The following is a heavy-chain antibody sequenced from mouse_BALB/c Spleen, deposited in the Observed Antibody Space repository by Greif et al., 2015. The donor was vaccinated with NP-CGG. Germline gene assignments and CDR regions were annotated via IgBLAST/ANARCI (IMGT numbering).Heavy chain of an antibody. CDR2: IRLKSNNYAT. CDR1: GFTFSNYW. CDR3: TRETPATWYFDV. J-gene: IGHJ1*01. Sequence: EVMLVESGGGLVQPGGSMKLSCVASGFTFSNYWMNWVRQSPEKGLEWVAEIRLKSNNYATHYAESVKGRFTISRDDSKSSVYLQMNNLRAEDTGIYYCTRETPATWYFDVWGAGTTVTVSS. V-gene: IGHV6-6*02. D-gene: IGHD1-2*01.